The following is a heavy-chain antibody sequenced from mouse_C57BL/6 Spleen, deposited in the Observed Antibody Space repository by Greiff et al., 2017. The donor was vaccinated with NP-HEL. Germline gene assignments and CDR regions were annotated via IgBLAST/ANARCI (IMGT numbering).Heavy chain of an antibody. J-gene: IGHJ1*03. CDR1: GYTFTSYD. CDR3: ARGPIYYYGSSWYFDV. V-gene: IGHV1-85*01. Sequence: VKLMESGPELVKPGASVKLSCKASGYTFTSYDINWVKQRPGQGLEWIGWIYPIDGSTKYTEKVKGKATLTVDTSSSTAYMELHSLTSEDSSVFFGARGPIYYYGSSWYFDVWGTGTTVTVSS. D-gene: IGHD1-1*01. CDR2: IYPIDGST.